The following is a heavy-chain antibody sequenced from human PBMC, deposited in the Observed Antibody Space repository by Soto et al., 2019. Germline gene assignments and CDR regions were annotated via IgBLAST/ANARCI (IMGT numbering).Heavy chain of an antibody. CDR3: ASFDYYDSSGYLDFGPK. V-gene: IGHV4-61*08. D-gene: IGHD3-22*01. CDR2: IYYSGST. J-gene: IGHJ4*02. CDR1: GGSISSGDYY. Sequence: SETLSLTCTVSGGSISSGDYYWSWIRQPPGKGLEWIGYIYYSGSTNYNPSLKSRVTISVDTSKNQFSLKLSSVTAADTAVYYCASFDYYDSSGYLDFGPKWGQEPLVTVSS.